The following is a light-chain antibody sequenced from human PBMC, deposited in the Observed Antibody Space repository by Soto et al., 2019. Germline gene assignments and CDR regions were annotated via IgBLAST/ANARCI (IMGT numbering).Light chain of an antibody. CDR2: DAS. V-gene: IGKV3-11*01. Sequence: EIVLTQSPATLSLSLGERATLSCRASQSVSSYLACYQQKPGQAPRLLIYDASNRATGIPARFSGSGSGTDFPLIISSLEPEDVAVYYSHQRRVWPGTFGQGTKLEIK. CDR3: HQRRVWPGT. J-gene: IGKJ2*01. CDR1: QSVSSY.